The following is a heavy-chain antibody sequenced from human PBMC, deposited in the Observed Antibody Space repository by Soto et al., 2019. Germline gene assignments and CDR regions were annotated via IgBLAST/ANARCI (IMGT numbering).Heavy chain of an antibody. CDR3: ARSGYSYGPNPLLY. CDR2: IYYSGST. CDR1: GGSISSGGYY. Sequence: QVQLQESGPGLVKLSQTLSLTCTVSGGSISSGGYYWSWIRQQPGKGLEWIGYIYYSGSTYYNPSLKIRVTISVDTSKNQFSLKLSSVTAADTAVYYCARSGYSYGPNPLLYWGQGTLVTVSS. V-gene: IGHV4-31*03. D-gene: IGHD5-18*01. J-gene: IGHJ4*02.